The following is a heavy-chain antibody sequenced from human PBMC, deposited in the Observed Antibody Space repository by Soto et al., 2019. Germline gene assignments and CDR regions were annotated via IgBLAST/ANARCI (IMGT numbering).Heavy chain of an antibody. CDR1: GYTFTSYA. Sequence: ASVKVSCKASGYTFTSYAMHWVRQAPGQRLEWMGWINAGNGNTKYSQKFQGRATITRDTSASTAYMELSSLRSEDTAVYYFARDYSYDFWSVPGDNWFDPWGQGTLVTVSS. CDR2: INAGNGNT. V-gene: IGHV1-3*01. CDR3: ARDYSYDFWSVPGDNWFDP. D-gene: IGHD3-3*01. J-gene: IGHJ5*02.